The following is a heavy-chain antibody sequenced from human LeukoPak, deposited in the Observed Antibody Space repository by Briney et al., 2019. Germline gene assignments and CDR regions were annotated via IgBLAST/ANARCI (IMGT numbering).Heavy chain of an antibody. CDR2: IYFSGGT. V-gene: IGHV4-39*01. CDR1: GDSISSSNCY. J-gene: IGHJ4*02. D-gene: IGHD3-3*01. Sequence: SSETLSLTCTVSGDSISSSNCYWGWIRQPPGKGLEWIGSIYFSGGTYYNASLKSRVTISVDTSKNQFSLKLSSVTAADTAVYYCARARSLFDFWSGYYQYYFDYWGRGTLVTVSS. CDR3: ARARSLFDFWSGYYQYYFDY.